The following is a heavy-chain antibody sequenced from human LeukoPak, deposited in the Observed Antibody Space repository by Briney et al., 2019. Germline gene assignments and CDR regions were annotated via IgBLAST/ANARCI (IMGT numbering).Heavy chain of an antibody. Sequence: GASVKVSCKASGYTFTSYYMHWVRQAPGQGLEWMGIINPSGGSTSYAQKFQGRVTMTRDTSTSTVYMELSSLRSEDTAVYYCARRPTLMSIAARLGDYGMDVWGQGTTVTVSS. CDR2: INPSGGST. CDR1: GYTFTSYY. V-gene: IGHV1-46*01. CDR3: ARRPTLMSIAARLGDYGMDV. J-gene: IGHJ6*02. D-gene: IGHD6-6*01.